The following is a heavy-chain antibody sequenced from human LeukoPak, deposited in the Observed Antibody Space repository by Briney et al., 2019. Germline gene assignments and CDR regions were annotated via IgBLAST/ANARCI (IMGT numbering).Heavy chain of an antibody. CDR3: ARVPAYCGGDCYPYYYYYVDV. CDR1: GGSISSGIYY. D-gene: IGHD2-21*02. V-gene: IGHV4-61*02. Sequence: SETLSLTCTVSGGSISSGIYYWSWIRQPAGKGLEWIGRIYTSGSTNYNPSIKSRVTISVDTSKNQFSLKLSSVTAADTAVYYCARVPAYCGGDCYPYYYYYVDVWGKGTTVTVSS. J-gene: IGHJ6*03. CDR2: IYTSGST.